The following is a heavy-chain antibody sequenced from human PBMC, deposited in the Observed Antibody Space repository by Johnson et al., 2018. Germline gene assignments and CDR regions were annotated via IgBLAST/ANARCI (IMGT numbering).Heavy chain of an antibody. D-gene: IGHD1-14*01. V-gene: IGHV3-74*01. J-gene: IGHJ3*01. CDR1: GFTFSDFW. CDR2: ISNDGSST. CDR3: ARYRAITDLPDAFDV. Sequence: VQLQESGGGLVQPGGSLRLSCAASGFTFSDFWMHWVRQDPGKGLVWVSRISNDGSSTVYADSVKGRFTFSRDNAKNTGYLQMNSLRADDTAVYYCARYRAITDLPDAFDVWGRGTMVAVSS.